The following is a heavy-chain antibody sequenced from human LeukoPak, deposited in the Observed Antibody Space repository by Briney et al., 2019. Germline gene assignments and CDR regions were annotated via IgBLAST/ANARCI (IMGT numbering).Heavy chain of an antibody. CDR2: ISSSSSTI. V-gene: IGHV3-48*01. CDR3: ARDRWELLAFDI. J-gene: IGHJ3*02. Sequence: GGSLRLSCPASGFTFRSYAMSWVRQAPGKGLEWVSYISSSSSTIYYADSVKGRFTISRDNAKNSLYLQMNSLRAEDTAVYYCARDRWELLAFDIWGQGTMVTVSS. CDR1: GFTFRSYA. D-gene: IGHD1-26*01.